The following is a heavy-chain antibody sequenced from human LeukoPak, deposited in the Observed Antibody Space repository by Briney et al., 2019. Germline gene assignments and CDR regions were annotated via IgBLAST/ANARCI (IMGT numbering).Heavy chain of an antibody. CDR1: GFTFSSYT. CDR3: ARAPGELPDY. D-gene: IGHD1-26*01. Sequence: GGSLRLSCAASGFTFSSYTMNWVRQAPGKGLEWVSSISGGSGYIYYADSVKGRFTISRDNAKNSLYLQMNSLRAEDTAVYYCARAPGELPDYWGQGTLVTVSS. J-gene: IGHJ4*02. V-gene: IGHV3-21*01. CDR2: ISGGSGYI.